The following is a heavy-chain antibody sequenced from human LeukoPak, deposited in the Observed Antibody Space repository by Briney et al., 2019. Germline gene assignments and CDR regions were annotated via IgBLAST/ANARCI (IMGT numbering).Heavy chain of an antibody. CDR1: GFTFSSYA. CDR3: ARDILSQGPDAFDI. D-gene: IGHD2/OR15-2a*01. V-gene: IGHV3-53*01. J-gene: IGHJ3*02. CDR2: IYSGGST. Sequence: PGGSLRLSCSVSGFTFSSYAMSWVRQAPGKGLEWVSVIYSGGSTYYADSVKGRFTISRDNSKNTLYLQMNSLRAEDTAVYYCARDILSQGPDAFDIWGQGTMVTVSS.